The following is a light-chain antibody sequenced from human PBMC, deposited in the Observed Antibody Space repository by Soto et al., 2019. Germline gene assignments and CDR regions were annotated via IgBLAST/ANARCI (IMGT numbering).Light chain of an antibody. CDR1: HSVSSSY. CDR2: GAS. Sequence: EIVLTQSPGTLSLSPGERATLSCRASHSVSSSYLAWYQQKPGQGPRLLIYGASSRATGIPDRFSGSGSGTDFTLTISSLEPEDFAVYYCQQYGGSPPYTFGQATKLEIK. J-gene: IGKJ2*01. CDR3: QQYGGSPPYT. V-gene: IGKV3-20*01.